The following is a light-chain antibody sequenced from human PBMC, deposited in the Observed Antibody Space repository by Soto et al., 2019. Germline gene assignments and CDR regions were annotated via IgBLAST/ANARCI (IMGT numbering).Light chain of an antibody. V-gene: IGKV3-11*01. J-gene: IGKJ4*01. CDR1: QSIRRY. CDR3: QQRTNWPLT. CDR2: DAS. Sequence: ETVLTQSPATLSLSPGERATLSCRASQSIRRYLAWYQQKPGQAPRLLIYDASNRPTGTPARFSGSGSGTDFTLTINSLEPEDFAVYVCQQRTNWPLTFGGGTKVEIK.